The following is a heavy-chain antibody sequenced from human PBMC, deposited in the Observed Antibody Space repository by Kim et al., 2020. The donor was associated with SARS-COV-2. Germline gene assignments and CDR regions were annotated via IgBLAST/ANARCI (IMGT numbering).Heavy chain of an antibody. D-gene: IGHD5-18*01. CDR3: ARLQGWIQLWYFDY. Sequence: PGRGVEWIGGFYISGSTYSNPSLKSRVTISVDPSKNQFSLKLSSVTAADTAVYYCARLQGWIQLWYFDYWGQGTLVTVSS. J-gene: IGHJ4*02. V-gene: IGHV4-39*01. CDR2: FYISGST.